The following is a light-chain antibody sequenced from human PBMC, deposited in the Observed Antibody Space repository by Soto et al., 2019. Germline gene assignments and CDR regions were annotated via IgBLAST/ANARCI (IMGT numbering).Light chain of an antibody. CDR3: QQPSNWPLT. J-gene: IGKJ4*01. CDR1: QSVSSY. Sequence: EIVLTQSPATLSLSPGERATLSCRASQSVSSYLAWYQQKPGQAPRLLIYDASHSATGIPARFSGSGSGTDFTLTISSLEPEDLAVYYCQQPSNWPLTFGGGTKVEIK. CDR2: DAS. V-gene: IGKV3-11*01.